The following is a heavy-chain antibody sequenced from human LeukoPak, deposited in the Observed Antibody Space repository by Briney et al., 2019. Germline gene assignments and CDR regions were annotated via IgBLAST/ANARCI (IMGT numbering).Heavy chain of an antibody. CDR1: DGSLRGFY. CDR3: ARASSFDKTTRWNPAYFGP. D-gene: IGHD1-1*01. V-gene: IGHV4-34*01. J-gene: IGHJ5*02. Sequence: SDTLSPTCAVHDGSLRGFYWSWIRKPPGKGRKGIGEINHSDTTNYNPSLKRRVTISVDTSKNQVSLDLASVTAADTAVYYCARASSFDKTTRWNPAYFGPWGPGSLVTVAS. CDR2: INHSDTT.